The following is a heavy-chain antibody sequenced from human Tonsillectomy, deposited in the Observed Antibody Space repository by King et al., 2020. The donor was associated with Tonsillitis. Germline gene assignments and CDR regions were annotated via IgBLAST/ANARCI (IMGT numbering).Heavy chain of an antibody. V-gene: IGHV4-59*08. CDR3: ARHEDYGAVRV. CDR2: IYYSGST. CDR1: GDSISSYY. J-gene: IGHJ6*02. D-gene: IGHD4-17*01. Sequence: VQLQESGPGLVKPSETLSLTCTVSGDSISSYYWSWIRQPPGKGLEWIGYIYYSGSTDYTPSLKSRVTISLDTSKNQFSLNLDSVTAADTAVYYCARHEDYGAVRVWGRGTTVTVSS.